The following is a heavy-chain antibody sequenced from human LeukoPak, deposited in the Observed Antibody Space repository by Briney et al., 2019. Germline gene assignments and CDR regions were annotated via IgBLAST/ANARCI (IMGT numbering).Heavy chain of an antibody. D-gene: IGHD4-11*01. V-gene: IGHV4-31*03. J-gene: IGHJ4*02. CDR2: IYHSGTT. CDR1: GDSMTRGGYY. CDR3: ARAVDYRNYFDY. Sequence: SQTLSLTCTVSGDSMTRGGYYWSWVRQHPGKGLEWIGFIYHSGTTFYNPSLEGRAAISVDTSQNQFSLKLTSVTAADTAVYYCARAVDYRNYFDYWGQGTLVSVSS.